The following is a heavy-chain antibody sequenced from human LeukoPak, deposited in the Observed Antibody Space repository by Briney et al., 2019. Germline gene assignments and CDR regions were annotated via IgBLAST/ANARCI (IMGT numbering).Heavy chain of an antibody. CDR1: GGSISSYY. D-gene: IGHD3-10*01. CDR3: ARGFGAFDI. J-gene: IGHJ3*02. CDR2: IYSGGST. Sequence: PSETLSLTCTVSGGSISSYYWSWVRQAPGKGLEWVSVIYSGGSTYYADSVKGRFTISRDNSKNTLYLQMNSLRAEDTAVYYCARGFGAFDIWGQGTMVTVSS. V-gene: IGHV3-53*01.